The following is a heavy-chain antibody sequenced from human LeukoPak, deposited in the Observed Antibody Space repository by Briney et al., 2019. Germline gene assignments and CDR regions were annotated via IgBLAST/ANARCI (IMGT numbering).Heavy chain of an antibody. J-gene: IGHJ4*02. D-gene: IGHD3-3*01. Sequence: GWSLRLSCAASGFTFSSYWMSWVRQAPGKGLEWVANIKQDGSEKYYVDSVKGRFTISRDNAKNSLYLQMNSLRAEDTAVYYCASPIYDFWSGALGYWGQGTLVTVSS. CDR2: IKQDGSEK. CDR3: ASPIYDFWSGALGY. CDR1: GFTFSSYW. V-gene: IGHV3-7*01.